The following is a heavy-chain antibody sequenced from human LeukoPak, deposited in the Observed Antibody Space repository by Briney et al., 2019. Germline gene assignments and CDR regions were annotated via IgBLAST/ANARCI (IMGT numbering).Heavy chain of an antibody. V-gene: IGHV4-39*01. CDR1: SGSISSFY. D-gene: IGHD2-21*02. J-gene: IGHJ4*02. CDR2: FYYSGNT. CDR3: TRYGDRSNREFDY. Sequence: PSETLSLTCTVSSGSISSFYWGWIRQPPRKGLEWIASFYYSGNTYYNPSLQSRISISVDTSRSQFSLNLNSVTAADTAVYYCTRYGDRSNREFDYWGQGTLVTVSS.